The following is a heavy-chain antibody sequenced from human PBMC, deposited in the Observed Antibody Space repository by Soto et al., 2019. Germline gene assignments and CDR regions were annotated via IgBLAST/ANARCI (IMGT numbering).Heavy chain of an antibody. D-gene: IGHD3-16*01. CDR1: GYTFTRYG. CDR3: AMVDVYVTPSPQDV. V-gene: IGHV1-18*01. Sequence: QVQLVQSGAEVKNPGASVKVSCKASGYTFTRYGIGWARQAPGQGLEWMGWINTYNGNTNYAQNVQGRVTLTTDTPXSTAYMGLRSLRSNDTAIYYCAMVDVYVTPSPQDVWGQGTTVIVSS. CDR2: INTYNGNT. J-gene: IGHJ6*02.